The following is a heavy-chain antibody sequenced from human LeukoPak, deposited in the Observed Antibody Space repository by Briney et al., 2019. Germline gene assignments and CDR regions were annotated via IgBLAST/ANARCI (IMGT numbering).Heavy chain of an antibody. CDR2: IWYDGSNK. CDR3: AKAGRRDSVFDY. D-gene: IGHD3-10*01. Sequence: GRSLRLSCAASGFTFSSYGMHWVRQAPGKGLEWVAVIWYDGSNKYYADSVKGRFTISRDNSKNTLFLQMNSLRAEDTAVYYCAKAGRRDSVFDYWGQGSLVTVSS. V-gene: IGHV3-33*06. J-gene: IGHJ4*02. CDR1: GFTFSSYG.